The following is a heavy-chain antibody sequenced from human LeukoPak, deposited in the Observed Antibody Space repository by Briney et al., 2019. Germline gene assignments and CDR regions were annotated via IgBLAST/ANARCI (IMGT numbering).Heavy chain of an antibody. CDR2: ISGSGGST. CDR1: GFTFSSYA. Sequence: GGSLRLSCAASGFTFSSYAMSWLRQAPGKGLEWVSAISGSGGSTYYADSVKGRFTISRDNSKNTLYLQMNSLRAEGTAVYYCAKVVRNRYCSGGSCYSLVRYYYYGMDVWGQGTTVTVSS. V-gene: IGHV3-23*01. D-gene: IGHD2-15*01. CDR3: AKVVRNRYCSGGSCYSLVRYYYYGMDV. J-gene: IGHJ6*02.